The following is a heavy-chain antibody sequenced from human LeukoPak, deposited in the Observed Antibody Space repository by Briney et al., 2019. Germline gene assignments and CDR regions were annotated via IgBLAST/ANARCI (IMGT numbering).Heavy chain of an antibody. CDR1: GFTFSSYG. V-gene: IGHV3-30*02. D-gene: IGHD6-25*01. CDR3: ASTLYNSALNY. Sequence: GGSLRLSCAASGFTFSSYGMHWVRQAPGKGLEWVAFIRYDGSNQYYVGSVKGRFTISRDNSKNTLYLQVITLRAEDTAVYYCASTLYNSALNYWGQGTLVTVSS. J-gene: IGHJ4*02. CDR2: IRYDGSNQ.